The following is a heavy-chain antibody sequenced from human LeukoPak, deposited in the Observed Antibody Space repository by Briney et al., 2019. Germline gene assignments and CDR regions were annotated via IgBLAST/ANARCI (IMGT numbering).Heavy chain of an antibody. D-gene: IGHD6-13*01. CDR2: IWYDGSNK. CDR1: GFTFSSYG. J-gene: IGHJ3*02. CDR3: ARSPEYSSSWYGNDAFDI. V-gene: IGHV3-33*01. Sequence: GGSLRLSCAASGFTFSSYGMHWVRQAPGKGLEWVAVIWYDGSNKYYADSVKGRFTISRDNSKNTLYLQMNSLRAEDTAVYYCARSPEYSSSWYGNDAFDIRGQGTMVTVSS.